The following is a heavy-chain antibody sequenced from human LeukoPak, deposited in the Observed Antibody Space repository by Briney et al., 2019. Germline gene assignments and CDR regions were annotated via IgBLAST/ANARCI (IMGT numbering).Heavy chain of an antibody. CDR2: ISYSGRA. D-gene: IGHD2-2*01. Sequence: SETLSLTCTVSGGSVTSDNYYWTWIRQPPGKGLEWFGYISYSGRATYNPSLKSRVTMSIDTSKNQFSLRLSSVTAADTAMYYCARDFCSSTSCHFDYWGQGTLVTVSS. J-gene: IGHJ4*02. CDR1: GGSVTSDNYY. CDR3: ARDFCSSTSCHFDY. V-gene: IGHV4-61*01.